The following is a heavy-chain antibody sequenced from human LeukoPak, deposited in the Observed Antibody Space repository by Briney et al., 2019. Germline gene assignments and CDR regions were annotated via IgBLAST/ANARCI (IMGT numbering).Heavy chain of an antibody. Sequence: KPSETLSLTCTVSGGSISSSSYYWGWIRQPPGKGPEWIGSIYYSGSTYYNPSLKSRVTISVDTSKNQFSLKLSSVTAADTAVYYCAGAYYYDSSGSEDYFDYWGQGTLVTVSS. J-gene: IGHJ4*02. D-gene: IGHD3-22*01. CDR1: GGSISSSSYY. CDR3: AGAYYYDSSGSEDYFDY. V-gene: IGHV4-39*01. CDR2: IYYSGST.